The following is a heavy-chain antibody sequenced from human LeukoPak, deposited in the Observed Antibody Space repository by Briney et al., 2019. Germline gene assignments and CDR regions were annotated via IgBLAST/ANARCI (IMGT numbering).Heavy chain of an antibody. V-gene: IGHV4-34*01. CDR1: GGSFSGYY. CDR3: AKARDSNIWYPFDY. CDR2: INHSGST. Sequence: KPSETLSLTCAVYGGSFSGYYWSWIRRPPGKGLEWIGEINHSGSTNYNPSLKSRVTISVDTSKNQFSLKLTSVTAADTAVYYCAKARDSNIWYPFDYWGQGTLVTVSS. D-gene: IGHD6-13*01. J-gene: IGHJ4*02.